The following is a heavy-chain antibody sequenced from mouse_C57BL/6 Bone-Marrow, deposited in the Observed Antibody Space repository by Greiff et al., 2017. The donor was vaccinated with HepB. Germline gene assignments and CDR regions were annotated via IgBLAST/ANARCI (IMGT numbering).Heavy chain of an antibody. V-gene: IGHV2-2*01. CDR1: GFSSTSYG. CDR3: ARNADQAWFAY. J-gene: IGHJ3*01. Sequence: VHLVESGPGLVQPSQSLSITCTVSGFSSTSYGVHWVRQSPGKGLEWLGVIWSGGSTDYNAAFISRLSISKDNSKSQVFFKMNSLQADDTAIYYCARNADQAWFAYWGQGTLVTVSA. CDR2: IWSGGST.